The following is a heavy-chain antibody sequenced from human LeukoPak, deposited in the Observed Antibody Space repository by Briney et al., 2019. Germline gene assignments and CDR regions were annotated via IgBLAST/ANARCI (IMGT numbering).Heavy chain of an antibody. D-gene: IGHD3-22*01. CDR3: ARHSSYGSSVYSWFDY. CDR2: ISYSGSS. J-gene: IGHJ4*02. CDR1: GGSISSSNYS. V-gene: IGHV4-39*01. Sequence: SETLSLTCTVSGGSISSSNYSWGWIRQPPGKGLEWIGSISYSGSSYYNSSLRSRVTISVDTSKNQFSLRLSSVTAADTAVYYCARHSSYGSSVYSWFDYWGQGTLVTVSS.